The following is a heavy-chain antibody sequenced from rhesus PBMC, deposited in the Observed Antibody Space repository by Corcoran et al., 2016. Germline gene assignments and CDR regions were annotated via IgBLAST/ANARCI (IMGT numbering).Heavy chain of an antibody. D-gene: IGHD3-16*01. Sequence: QLQLQESGPGLVKPSETLSLTCAVSGGSISSSYWSWIRQAPGKGLEWIGYIYGSGSSTNPNPSLTSRVALSVATSKNQLSLKLGSVTAADTAVYYCARDRLYSGLDSWGQGVVVTVSS. CDR1: GGSISSSY. CDR3: ARDRLYSGLDS. J-gene: IGHJ6*01. CDR2: IYGSGSST. V-gene: IGHV4-169*02.